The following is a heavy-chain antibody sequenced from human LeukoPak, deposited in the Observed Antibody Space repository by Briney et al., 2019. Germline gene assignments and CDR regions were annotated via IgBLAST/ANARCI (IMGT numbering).Heavy chain of an antibody. CDR2: ISGSGGST. CDR1: GFTFSSYA. Sequence: GGSLRLSCAASGFTFSSYAMSWVRQAPGKGLEWVSAISGSGGSTYYADSVKGRFTISRDNSRNTLDLQMNSLRVEDTAVYYCAKVNWVQRVGATGWGQGTLVTVSS. D-gene: IGHD1-26*01. J-gene: IGHJ4*02. V-gene: IGHV3-23*01. CDR3: AKVNWVQRVGATG.